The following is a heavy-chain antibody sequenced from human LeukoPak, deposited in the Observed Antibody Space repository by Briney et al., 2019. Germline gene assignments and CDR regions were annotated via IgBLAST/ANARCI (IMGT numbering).Heavy chain of an antibody. D-gene: IGHD1-26*01. V-gene: IGHV3-21*04. CDR1: GFTFSSYS. Sequence: GGSLRLSCAASGFTFSSYSMNWVRQAPGKGLEWVSSISSSSSYIYYADSVKGRFTISRDSAKNSLYLQMNSLRAEDTAIYYCVRDRGTYRPIDYWGQGTLVTVSS. CDR2: ISSSSSYI. CDR3: VRDRGTYRPIDY. J-gene: IGHJ4*02.